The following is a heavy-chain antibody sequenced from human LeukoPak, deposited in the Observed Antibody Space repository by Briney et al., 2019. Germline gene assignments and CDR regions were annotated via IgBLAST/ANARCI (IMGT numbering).Heavy chain of an antibody. CDR2: IYYSGST. CDR3: ARRRTYGGEYY. D-gene: IGHD3-10*01. CDR1: GGSISSSSYY. V-gene: IGHV4-39*01. Sequence: PSETLSLTCTVSGGSISSSSYYWGWIRRPPGKGLEWIGSIYYSGSTYYNPPLKSRVTISVDTSKNQFSLKLSSVTAADTAVYCCARRRTYGGEYYWGQGTLVTVSS. J-gene: IGHJ4*02.